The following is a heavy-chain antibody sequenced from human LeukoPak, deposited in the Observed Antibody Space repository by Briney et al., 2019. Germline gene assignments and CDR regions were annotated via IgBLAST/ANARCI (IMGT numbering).Heavy chain of an antibody. CDR3: ARDRGSGSYEGYYFDY. CDR1: TFTFNSYG. D-gene: IGHD3-10*01. J-gene: IGHJ4*02. V-gene: IGHV3-33*01. Sequence: GGSLGLSCAASTFTFNSYGMHWVRQAPGKGLEWVAIIWYDGSNRYYADSVKGRFTISRDNSKNTLYLQINSLRAEDTAVYYCARDRGSGSYEGYYFDYWGQGTLVTVSS. CDR2: IWYDGSNR.